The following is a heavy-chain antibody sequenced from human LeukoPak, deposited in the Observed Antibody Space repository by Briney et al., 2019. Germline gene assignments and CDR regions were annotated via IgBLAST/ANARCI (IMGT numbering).Heavy chain of an antibody. Sequence: GGSLRLSCAASGFTFSSYSMNWVRQAPGKGLEWVSSISSSSSYIYYADSVKGRFTISRDNAKNSLYLQMNSLRAEDMALYYCTKALTDSSSSYFDNWGQGTLVTVSS. J-gene: IGHJ4*02. D-gene: IGHD6-6*01. CDR2: ISSSSSYI. CDR1: GFTFSSYS. V-gene: IGHV3-21*04. CDR3: TKALTDSSSSYFDN.